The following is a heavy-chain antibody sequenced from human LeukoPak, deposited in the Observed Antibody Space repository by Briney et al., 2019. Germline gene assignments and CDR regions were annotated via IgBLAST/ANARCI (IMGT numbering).Heavy chain of an antibody. J-gene: IGHJ4*02. CDR1: GYTFTGYY. CDR2: INPNSGGT. V-gene: IGHV1-2*06. Sequence: ASVKVSCKASGYTFTGYYMHWVRQAPGQGLERVGRINPNSGGTNYAQKFQGRVTMTRDTSISTAYMELSRLRSDDTAVYYCARDSFQFSSGWLNWGQGTLVTVSS. CDR3: ARDSFQFSSGWLN. D-gene: IGHD6-19*01.